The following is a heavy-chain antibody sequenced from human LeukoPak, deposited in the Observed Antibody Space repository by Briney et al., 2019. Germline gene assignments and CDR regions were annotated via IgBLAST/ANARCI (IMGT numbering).Heavy chain of an antibody. V-gene: IGHV3-48*03. CDR1: GFTFSSYE. CDR2: ISSSGSTI. CDR3: ARGVVGATYYYYYGMDV. D-gene: IGHD1-26*01. J-gene: IGHJ6*02. Sequence: GGSLRLSCAASGFTFSSYEMNWVRQAPGKGLEWVSYISSSGSTIYYADSVKGRFTNSRDNAKNSLYLQMNSLRAEDTAVYYCARGVVGATYYYYYGMDVWGQGTTVTVSS.